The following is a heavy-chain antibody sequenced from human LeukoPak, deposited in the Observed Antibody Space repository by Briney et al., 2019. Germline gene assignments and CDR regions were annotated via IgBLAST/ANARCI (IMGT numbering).Heavy chain of an antibody. D-gene: IGHD2-2*01. J-gene: IGHJ4*02. V-gene: IGHV3-53*01. Sequence: GGSLRLSCAASGFTVSSNYMSWVRQAPGKGLEWVSVIYSGGSTYYADSVKGRFTISRDNSKNTLYLRMNSLRAEDTAVYYCAKSKRPQPLFDYWGQGTLVTVSS. CDR2: IYSGGST. CDR3: AKSKRPQPLFDY. CDR1: GFTVSSNY.